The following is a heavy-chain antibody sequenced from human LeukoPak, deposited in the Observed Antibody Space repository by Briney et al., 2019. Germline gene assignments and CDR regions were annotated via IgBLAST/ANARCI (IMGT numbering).Heavy chain of an antibody. J-gene: IGHJ5*02. Sequence: ASVKVSCKASGHTFTGYYMHWVRQAPGQGLEWMGWINPNSGGTNYAQKFQGRVTMTRDTSISTAYMELSRLRSDDTAVYYCARGNYYGSGSYIVDPWGQGTLVTVSS. V-gene: IGHV1-2*02. CDR3: ARGNYYGSGSYIVDP. CDR2: INPNSGGT. D-gene: IGHD3-10*01. CDR1: GHTFTGYY.